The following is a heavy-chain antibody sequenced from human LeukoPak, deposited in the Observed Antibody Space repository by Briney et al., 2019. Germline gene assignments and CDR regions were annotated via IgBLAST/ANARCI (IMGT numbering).Heavy chain of an antibody. CDR1: GGSFSGYY. CDR2: INHSGSA. V-gene: IGHV4-34*01. D-gene: IGHD4-17*01. CDR3: ARGQGTVTTH. J-gene: IGHJ4*02. Sequence: SETLSLTCAVSGGSFSGYYWTWIRQPPGKGLEWIGEINHSGSANYNPSLKSRVTISLDTSKNQFSLNLSSVTAADTAVYYCARGQGTVTTHWGQGTLVTVSA.